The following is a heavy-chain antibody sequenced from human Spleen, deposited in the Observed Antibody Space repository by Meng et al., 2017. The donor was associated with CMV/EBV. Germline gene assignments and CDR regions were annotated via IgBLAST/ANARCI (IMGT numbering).Heavy chain of an antibody. CDR1: GGSISSSSYY. CDR2: IYYSGST. V-gene: IGHV4-39*07. J-gene: IGHJ3*02. Sequence: SETLSLTCTVSGGSISSSSYYWGWIRQPPGKGLEWIGSIYYSGSTYYNPSLKSRVTISVDTSKNQFSLTLSSVTAAATALYYCARFPGARNAFDIWGQGTMVTVSS. D-gene: IGHD3-10*01. CDR3: ARFPGARNAFDI.